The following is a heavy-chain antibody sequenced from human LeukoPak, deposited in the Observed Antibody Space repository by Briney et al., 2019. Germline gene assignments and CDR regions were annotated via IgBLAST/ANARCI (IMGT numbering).Heavy chain of an antibody. CDR1: GFTFSSYA. CDR2: ISGSGGST. J-gene: IGHJ5*02. D-gene: IGHD2-2*01. V-gene: IGHV3-23*01. Sequence: GGSLRLSCAASGFTFSSYAMSWVRQAPGKGLEWVSAISGSGGSTYYADSVKGRFTISRDNSKNTLYLQMNSLRAEDTAVYYCAKDGGVVPRKSWFDPWGQGTLVTVSS. CDR3: AKDGGVVPRKSWFDP.